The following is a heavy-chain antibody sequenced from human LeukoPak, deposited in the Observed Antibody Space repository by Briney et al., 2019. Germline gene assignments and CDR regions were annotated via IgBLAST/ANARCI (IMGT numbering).Heavy chain of an antibody. CDR1: GFTFDDYA. Sequence: GGSLRLSCAASGFTFDDYAMHWVRQAPGKGLEWVTLISWDGGSTYYADSVKGRFTISRDNSKNSLYLQMNSLRAEDTALYFCAKEGAGSIWGQGIMVTVSS. J-gene: IGHJ3*02. CDR3: AKEGAGSI. CDR2: ISWDGGST. D-gene: IGHD3-16*01. V-gene: IGHV3-43D*04.